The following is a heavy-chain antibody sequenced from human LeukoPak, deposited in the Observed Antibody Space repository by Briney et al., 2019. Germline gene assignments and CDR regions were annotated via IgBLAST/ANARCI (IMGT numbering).Heavy chain of an antibody. Sequence: SGGSLRLSCAASGFTFSSYSMNWVRQAPGKGLEWVSSISSSSSYIYYADSVKGRFTISRDNAKNSLYLQMNSLRAEDTAVYYCARININYDSSPAGYWGQGTLVTVSS. CDR2: ISSSSSYI. D-gene: IGHD3-22*01. CDR3: ARININYDSSPAGY. V-gene: IGHV3-21*01. CDR1: GFTFSSYS. J-gene: IGHJ4*02.